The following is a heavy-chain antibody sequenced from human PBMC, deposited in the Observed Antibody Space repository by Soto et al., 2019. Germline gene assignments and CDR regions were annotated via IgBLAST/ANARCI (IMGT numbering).Heavy chain of an antibody. CDR3: AHLNTRGSYFDY. CDR2: VYWNDDK. CDR1: GFSLSTSQVG. V-gene: IGHV2-5*01. Sequence: SGPTLGNPTQTRTLTCTFSGFSLSTSQVGVGWIRQPPGKALEWLAHVYWNDDKYYSLSLKSRLTISKDTSKSQVVLTMTNMHPVDTATYYCAHLNTRGSYFDYWGQGALVTVSS. J-gene: IGHJ4*02.